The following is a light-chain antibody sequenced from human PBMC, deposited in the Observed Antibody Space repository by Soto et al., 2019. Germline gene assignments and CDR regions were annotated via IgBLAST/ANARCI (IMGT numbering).Light chain of an antibody. V-gene: IGKV3-15*01. CDR2: GAS. CDR3: QQYNNWTPMT. Sequence: EIVMTQSPSTLSVSPGERATLSCRASQSVSSNLAWYQQKPGQAPRLLIYGASTRATGIPARFSGSGSGTEFTLTISSLQSEDFAVYYCQQYNNWTPMTFGQGTRLEI. J-gene: IGKJ5*01. CDR1: QSVSSN.